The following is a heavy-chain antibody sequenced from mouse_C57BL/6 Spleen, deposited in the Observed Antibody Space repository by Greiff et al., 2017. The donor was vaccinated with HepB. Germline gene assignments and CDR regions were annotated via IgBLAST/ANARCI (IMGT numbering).Heavy chain of an antibody. CDR2: IYPGNSDT. V-gene: IGHV1-5*01. J-gene: IGHJ2*01. CDR3: TRLGGYGNYVDFDY. CDR1: GYTFTSYW. D-gene: IGHD2-1*01. Sequence: VQLQQSGTVLARPGASVKMSCKTSGYTFTSYWMHWVKQRPGQGLEWIGAIYPGNSDTSYNQKFKGKAKLTAVTSASTAYMELSSLTNEDSAVYYCTRLGGYGNYVDFDYWGQGTTLTVSS.